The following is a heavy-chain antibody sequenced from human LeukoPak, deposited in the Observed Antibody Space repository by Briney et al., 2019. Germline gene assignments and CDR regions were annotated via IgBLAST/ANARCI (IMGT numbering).Heavy chain of an antibody. CDR2: INPNSGGT. CDR3: ARGPIYYDYIWGSSSDAFDI. V-gene: IGHV1-2*02. CDR1: GYTFTGYY. J-gene: IGHJ3*02. Sequence: ASAKVSCKASGYTFTGYYMHWVRQAPGQGLEWMGWINPNSGGTNYAQKFQGRVTMTRDTSISTAYMELSRLRSDDTAVYYCARGPIYYDYIWGSSSDAFDIWGQGTMVTVSS. D-gene: IGHD3-16*01.